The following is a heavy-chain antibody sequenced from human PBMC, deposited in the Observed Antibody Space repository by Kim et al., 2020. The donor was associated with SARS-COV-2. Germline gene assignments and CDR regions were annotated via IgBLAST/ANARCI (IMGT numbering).Heavy chain of an antibody. CDR1: GGSISSYY. D-gene: IGHD3-10*01. CDR2: IYYSGST. J-gene: IGHJ4*02. CDR3: ARLWGFGEGPGDY. V-gene: IGHV4-59*08. Sequence: SETLSLTCTVSGGSISSYYWSWIRQPPGKGLEWIGYIYYSGSTNYNPSLKSRVTISVDTSKNQFSLKLSSVTAAETAVYYWARLWGFGEGPGDYWGQGTL.